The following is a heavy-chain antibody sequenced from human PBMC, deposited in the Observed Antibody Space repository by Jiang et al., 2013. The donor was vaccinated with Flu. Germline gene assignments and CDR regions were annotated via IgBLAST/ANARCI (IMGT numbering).Heavy chain of an antibody. CDR2: IWYDGSNK. Sequence: VVQPGRSLRLSCAASGFTFSSYGMHWVRQAPGKGLEWVAVIWYDGSNKYYADSVKGRFTISRDNSKNTLYLQMNSLRAEDTAVYYCAREAVAATTFDYWGQGTLVTVSS. CDR1: GFTFSSYG. J-gene: IGHJ4*02. D-gene: IGHD2-15*01. V-gene: IGHV3-33*01. CDR3: AREAVAATTFDY.